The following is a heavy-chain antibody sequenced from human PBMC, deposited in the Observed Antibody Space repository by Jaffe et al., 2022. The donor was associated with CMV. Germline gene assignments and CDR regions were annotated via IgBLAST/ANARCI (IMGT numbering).Heavy chain of an antibody. CDR2: IRSKAYGGTT. J-gene: IGHJ4*02. CDR1: GFTFGDYA. V-gene: IGHV3-49*04. CDR3: TRDWSHYGSFDY. D-gene: IGHD3-3*01. Sequence: EVQLVESGGGLVQPGRSLRLSCTASGFTFGDYAMSWVRQAPGKGLEWVGFIRSKAYGGTTEYAASVKGRFTISRDDSKSIAYLQMNSLKTEDTAVYYCTRDWSHYGSFDYWGQGTLVTVSS.